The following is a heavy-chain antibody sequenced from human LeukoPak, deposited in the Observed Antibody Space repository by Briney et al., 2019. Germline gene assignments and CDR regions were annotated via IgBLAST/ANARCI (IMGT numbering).Heavy chain of an antibody. V-gene: IGHV4-39*07. CDR1: GGSISSSSYY. Sequence: SSETLSLTCTVSGGSISSSSYYWGWIRQPPGKGLEWIGEINHSGSTNYNPSLKSRVTISVDTSKNQFSLKLSSVTAADMAVYYCARGFGGSLGRDDADYWGQGTLVTVSS. J-gene: IGHJ4*02. CDR3: ARGFGGSLGRDDADY. D-gene: IGHD5-24*01. CDR2: INHSGST.